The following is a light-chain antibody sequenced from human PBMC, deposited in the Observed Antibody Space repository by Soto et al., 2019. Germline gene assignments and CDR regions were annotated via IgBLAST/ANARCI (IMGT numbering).Light chain of an antibody. J-gene: IGKJ4*01. Sequence: DIQMTQSPSTLAASVGDRVTITCRASQSVSPWLAWYQQKPGKAPKLLIYKTSRLQSGVPSRFSGSGSGTDFTLNISNLQPDDFATYYCQQYNSSWLTFGGGTKVDIK. CDR2: KTS. V-gene: IGKV1-5*03. CDR3: QQYNSSWLT. CDR1: QSVSPW.